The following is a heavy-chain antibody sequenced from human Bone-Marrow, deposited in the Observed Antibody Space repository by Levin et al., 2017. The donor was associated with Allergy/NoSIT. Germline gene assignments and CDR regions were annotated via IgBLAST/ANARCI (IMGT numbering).Heavy chain of an antibody. J-gene: IGHJ4*02. Sequence: SCAASGFTFDDYAMHWVRQAPGKGLEWVSGISWNSGSIGYADSVKGRFTISRDNAKNSLYLQMNSLRAEDTALYYCAKAGDYWGQGTLVTVSS. CDR1: GFTFDDYA. V-gene: IGHV3-9*01. CDR2: ISWNSGSI. CDR3: AKAGDY.